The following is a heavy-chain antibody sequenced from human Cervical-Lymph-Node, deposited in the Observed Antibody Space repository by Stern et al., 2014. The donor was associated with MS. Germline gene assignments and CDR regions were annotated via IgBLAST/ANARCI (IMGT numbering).Heavy chain of an antibody. J-gene: IGHJ3*02. D-gene: IGHD6-6*01. CDR3: ARRRTRPNDAFDI. V-gene: IGHV4-39*01. CDR1: GGSISSSSYY. CDR2: IYYSGST. Sequence: QVQLGQSGPGLVKPSETLSLTCTVSGGSISSSSYYWGWIRQPPGKGLEWIGSIYYSGSTYYNPSLKVRFTISVDPSKTHFPLKLSSVTAADTAVYYCARRRTRPNDAFDIWGQGTMVTVSS.